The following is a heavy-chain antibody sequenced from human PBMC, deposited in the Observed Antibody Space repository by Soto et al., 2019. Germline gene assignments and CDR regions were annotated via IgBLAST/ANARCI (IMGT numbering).Heavy chain of an antibody. CDR3: ARGGVEVTIFGETYFDY. V-gene: IGHV3-30-3*01. D-gene: IGHD3-3*01. J-gene: IGHJ4*02. Sequence: GGSLRLSCAASGFTFSSYAMHWVRQAPGKGLEWVAVISYDGSNKYYADSVKGRFTISRDNSKNTLYLQMNSLRAEDTAVYYCARGGVEVTIFGETYFDYWGQGTLVTVSS. CDR1: GFTFSSYA. CDR2: ISYDGSNK.